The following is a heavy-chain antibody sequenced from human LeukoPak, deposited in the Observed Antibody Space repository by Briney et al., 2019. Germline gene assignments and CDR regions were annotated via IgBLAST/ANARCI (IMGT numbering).Heavy chain of an antibody. CDR1: GFTFSIYE. CDR2: ISSSGSTI. J-gene: IGHJ3*02. CDR3: ARLYGSGRIIGAFDI. Sequence: GGSLRLSCAASGFTFSIYEMNWVRQAPGKGLEWVSYISSSGSTIYYADSVKGRFTISRDNAKNSLYLQMNSLRAEDTAVYYCARLYGSGRIIGAFDIWGQGTMVTVSS. V-gene: IGHV3-48*03. D-gene: IGHD3-10*01.